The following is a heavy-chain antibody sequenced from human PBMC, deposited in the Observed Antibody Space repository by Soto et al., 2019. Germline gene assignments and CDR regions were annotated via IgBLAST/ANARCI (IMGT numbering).Heavy chain of an antibody. CDR1: GGSISRSSYY. Sequence: PSETLSLTCTVSGGSISRSSYYWGWIRQNPGKGLEWIGYTYNSVYTYYNPSIKSRVTISLDTSKNQFSLKLTSVTAADTAVYYCARDPAPWGQGTLVTVSS. CDR2: TYNSVYT. J-gene: IGHJ5*02. V-gene: IGHV4-31*03. CDR3: ARDPAP.